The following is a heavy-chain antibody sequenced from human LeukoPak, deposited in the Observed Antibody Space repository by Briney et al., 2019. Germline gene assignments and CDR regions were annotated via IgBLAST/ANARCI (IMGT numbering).Heavy chain of an antibody. D-gene: IGHD6-13*01. CDR3: AKAKYSSSLTPDY. Sequence: PGRSLRLSCAASGFTFDDYAMHWVRQAPGKGLEWVSGISWNSGSIGCADSVKGRFTISRDNAKNSLYLQMNSLRAEDTALYYCAKAKYSSSLTPDYWGQGTLVTVSS. V-gene: IGHV3-9*01. J-gene: IGHJ4*02. CDR1: GFTFDDYA. CDR2: ISWNSGSI.